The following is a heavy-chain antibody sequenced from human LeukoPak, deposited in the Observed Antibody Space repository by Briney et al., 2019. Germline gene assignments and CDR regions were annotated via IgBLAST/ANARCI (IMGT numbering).Heavy chain of an antibody. J-gene: IGHJ4*02. D-gene: IGHD5-12*01. Sequence: SETLSLTCAVYGGSFSGYYWSWIRQPPGKGLEWIGEINHSGSTNYNPSLKSRVTISVDTSKNQFSLKLSSVTAADTAVYYCARGEYSGYEHFDYWGQGTLVTVPS. CDR1: GGSFSGYY. CDR3: ARGEYSGYEHFDY. V-gene: IGHV4-34*01. CDR2: INHSGST.